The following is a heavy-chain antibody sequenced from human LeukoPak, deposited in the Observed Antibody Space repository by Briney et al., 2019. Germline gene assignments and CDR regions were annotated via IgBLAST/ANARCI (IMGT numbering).Heavy chain of an antibody. Sequence: GGSLRLSCAASGFTVSSNYMSWVRQAPGKGLEWVSAISGSGGSTYYADSVKGRFTISRDNSKNTLYLQMNSLRAEDTAVYYCAKEMGTGGGMDVWGQGTTVTVSS. CDR1: GFTVSSNY. D-gene: IGHD1-14*01. J-gene: IGHJ6*02. V-gene: IGHV3-23*01. CDR3: AKEMGTGGGMDV. CDR2: ISGSGGST.